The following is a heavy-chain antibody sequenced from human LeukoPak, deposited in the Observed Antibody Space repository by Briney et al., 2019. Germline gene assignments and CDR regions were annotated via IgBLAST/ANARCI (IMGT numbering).Heavy chain of an antibody. J-gene: IGHJ4*02. V-gene: IGHV3-21*04. Sequence: GGSLRPSCAASGFTFSSYSMNWVRQAPGKGLEWVSSISSSGSTIYYADSVKGRFTISRDNAKNSLYLQMNSLRAEDTAVYYCARILGGSPYYFDYWGQGTLVTVSS. CDR3: ARILGGSPYYFDY. CDR1: GFTFSSYS. CDR2: ISSSGSTI. D-gene: IGHD1-26*01.